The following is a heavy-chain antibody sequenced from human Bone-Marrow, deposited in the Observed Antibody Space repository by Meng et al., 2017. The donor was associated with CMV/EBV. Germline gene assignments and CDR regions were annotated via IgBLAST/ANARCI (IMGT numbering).Heavy chain of an antibody. D-gene: IGHD2-15*01. V-gene: IGHV3-30-3*01. CDR3: ARVGGYCSGGSCYYYGMDV. CDR2: ISYDGSNK. CDR1: GFTFSSYA. J-gene: IGHJ6*02. Sequence: GESLKISCAASGFTFSSYAMHWVRQAPGKGLEWVAVISYDGSNKYYADSVKGRFTIYRDNSKNTLYLQMNSLRAEDTAVYYCARVGGYCSGGSCYYYGMDVWGQGTTVTVSS.